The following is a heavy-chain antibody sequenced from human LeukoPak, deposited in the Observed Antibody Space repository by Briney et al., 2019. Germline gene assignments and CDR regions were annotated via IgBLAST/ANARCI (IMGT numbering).Heavy chain of an antibody. CDR3: AKDQYSSGWYSDFDY. V-gene: IGHV3-30*18. CDR1: GFTFTNYG. CDR2: ITYDGYYK. Sequence: GGSLRLSCAASGFTFTNYGMHWVRQAPGKGLEWVALITYDGYYKYYSDSVKGRFTISSDNSKNTVYLQMNSLRAEDTAVYYCAKDQYSSGWYSDFDYWGQGTLVTVSS. J-gene: IGHJ4*02. D-gene: IGHD6-19*01.